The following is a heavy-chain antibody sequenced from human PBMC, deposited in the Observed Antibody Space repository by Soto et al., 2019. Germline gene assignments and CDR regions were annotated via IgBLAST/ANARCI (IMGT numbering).Heavy chain of an antibody. CDR2: ISASGGST. V-gene: IGHV3-23*01. Sequence: EVQLLESGGGLVQPGGYLRVSCAASGYTVSIYAMSWVRQAPGKGLEWVSGISASGGSTVSADSVKGRFTISRDNSKNTLYLQMNRLRVEDTAVYYCAKDRIDYYYGMDVWGQGATVTVSS. CDR1: GYTVSIYA. D-gene: IGHD1-26*01. J-gene: IGHJ6*02. CDR3: AKDRIDYYYGMDV.